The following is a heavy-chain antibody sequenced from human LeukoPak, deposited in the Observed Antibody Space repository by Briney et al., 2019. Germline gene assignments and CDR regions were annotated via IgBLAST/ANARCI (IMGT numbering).Heavy chain of an antibody. Sequence: PGGSLRLSCAASGFIFSSYAMTWVRQAPGKGLEWVSGINGYGSSTDFADSVKGRFTISRDNAKDTLYLQMNSLRAEDTAVYYCARDAPGNTALDYWGQGTLVTVSS. CDR1: GFIFSSYA. CDR3: ARDAPGNTALDY. CDR2: INGYGSST. D-gene: IGHD5-18*01. J-gene: IGHJ4*02. V-gene: IGHV3-23*01.